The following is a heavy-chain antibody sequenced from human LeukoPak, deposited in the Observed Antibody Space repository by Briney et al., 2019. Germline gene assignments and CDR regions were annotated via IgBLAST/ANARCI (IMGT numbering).Heavy chain of an antibody. Sequence: GGSLRLSCAASGFTFSNYEMHWVRQAPGKGLEWVAIISYDGSDKYYADSVKGRFTISRDNSKNTLYLQMNSLRTEDTAVYYCAGRDGELDYWGQGTLVTVSS. CDR1: GFTFSNYE. D-gene: IGHD3-10*01. CDR2: ISYDGSDK. V-gene: IGHV3-30*04. J-gene: IGHJ4*02. CDR3: AGRDGELDY.